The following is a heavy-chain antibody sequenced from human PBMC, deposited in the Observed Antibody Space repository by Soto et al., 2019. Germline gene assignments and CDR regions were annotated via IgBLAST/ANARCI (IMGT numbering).Heavy chain of an antibody. CDR1: GFTFSSYW. V-gene: IGHV3-7*01. CDR2: IKQDGREE. D-gene: IGHD6-6*01. Sequence: EVQLVESGGGLVQPGGSLRLSCAASGFTFSSYWMSWFRQATGKGLEWVANIKQDGREENYVDSVKGRFTISRDNAKNAMYLQMNSLRVEDTGVYYCAREIAARLWGKGTTVTVSS. CDR3: AREIAARL. J-gene: IGHJ6*04.